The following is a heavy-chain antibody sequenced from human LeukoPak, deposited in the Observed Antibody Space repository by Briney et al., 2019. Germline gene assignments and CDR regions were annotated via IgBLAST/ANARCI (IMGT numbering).Heavy chain of an antibody. CDR1: GFTFSSYW. V-gene: IGHV3-7*01. Sequence: PGGSLRLSCAASGFTFSSYWMSWVRQAPGKGLEWVANIKHDGSEKYYVDSVKGRFTISRDNAKNSLYLQMNSLRAEDTAVYYCATRSRFGEFGYFDYWGQGTLVTVSS. D-gene: IGHD3-10*01. CDR2: IKHDGSEK. J-gene: IGHJ4*02. CDR3: ATRSRFGEFGYFDY.